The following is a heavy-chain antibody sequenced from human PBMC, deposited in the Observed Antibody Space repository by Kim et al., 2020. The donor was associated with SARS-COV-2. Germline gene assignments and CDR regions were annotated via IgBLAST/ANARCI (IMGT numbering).Heavy chain of an antibody. V-gene: IGHV3-30*18. J-gene: IGHJ4*01. Sequence: GGSLRLSCAASGFTFSSYGMHWVRQAPGKGLVWVAVISYDGSNKYYADSVKGRFTISRDNSKNTLYLQMNSLRAEDTAVYYCAKDYYDSSGYSRGPPYFDYRGQGTLVTVSS. CDR1: GFTFSSYG. CDR2: ISYDGSNK. CDR3: AKDYYDSSGYSRGPPYFDY. D-gene: IGHD3-22*01.